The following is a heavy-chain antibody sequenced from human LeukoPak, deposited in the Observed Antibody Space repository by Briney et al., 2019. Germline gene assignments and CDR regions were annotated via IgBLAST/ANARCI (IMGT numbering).Heavy chain of an antibody. V-gene: IGHV4-59*08. Sequence: SSETLSLTCIVSGGPISGYYRSWIRQPPGQGLEWIANVHDTERTHYNPALKSRVTTSVDTSKSQFSLKLSSVTAADTAVYYCARCLAGFIVVVTYFDYWGQGTLVTVSS. D-gene: IGHD2-21*02. J-gene: IGHJ4*02. CDR3: ARCLAGFIVVVTYFDY. CDR2: VHDTERT. CDR1: GGPISGYY.